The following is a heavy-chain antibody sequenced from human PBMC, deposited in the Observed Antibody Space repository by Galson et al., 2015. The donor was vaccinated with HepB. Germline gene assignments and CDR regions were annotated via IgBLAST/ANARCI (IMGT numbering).Heavy chain of an antibody. J-gene: IGHJ4*02. CDR2: VSNGGDRT. Sequence: SLRLSCAASGFIFSNFDMIWVRQAPGKGLEWVSAVSNGGDRTYYADSVEGRFTISRDNAKNTVYLQMHSLRAEDTAVYYCAKDLQRSSGWFSVEYWGQGALVTVSS. V-gene: IGHV3-23*01. CDR3: AKDLQRSSGWFSVEY. D-gene: IGHD6-19*01. CDR1: GFIFSNFD.